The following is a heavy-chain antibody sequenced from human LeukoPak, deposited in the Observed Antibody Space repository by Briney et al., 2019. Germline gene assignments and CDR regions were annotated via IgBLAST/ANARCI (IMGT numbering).Heavy chain of an antibody. Sequence: GESLKISCKGSGYSFTNYWIGWVRQMPGKGLEWMGIIYPGDSDTRYSPSFQGQVTISADKSISTAYLQWSSLKASDTAMYYCARSGYCSRTSCYYAFDIWGQGTMVTVSS. J-gene: IGHJ3*02. D-gene: IGHD2-2*01. CDR3: ARSGYCSRTSCYYAFDI. V-gene: IGHV5-51*01. CDR2: IYPGDSDT. CDR1: GYSFTNYW.